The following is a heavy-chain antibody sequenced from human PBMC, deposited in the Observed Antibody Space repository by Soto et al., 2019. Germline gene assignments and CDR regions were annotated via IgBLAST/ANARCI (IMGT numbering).Heavy chain of an antibody. CDR2: IYYSGST. Sequence: QVRLQESGPGLVKPSETLSLSCLVSGDSVGNGPYYWSWIRQSPGEGLVWIGYIYYSGSTNVNPSLESRVNISIDMSKNQFFLELRSVTAADAAVYFCARVGSSCHSGGCYYYYGLGVWGQGTTVAISS. J-gene: IGHJ6*02. D-gene: IGHD1-26*01. CDR1: GDSVGNGPYY. CDR3: ARVGSSCHSGGCYYYYGLGV. V-gene: IGHV4-61*01.